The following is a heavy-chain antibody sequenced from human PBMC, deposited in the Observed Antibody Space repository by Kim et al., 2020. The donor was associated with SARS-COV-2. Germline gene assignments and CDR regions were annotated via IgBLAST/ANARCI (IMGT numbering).Heavy chain of an antibody. CDR3: ARVPTYSSSWYSFVPSLVYYGMDV. Sequence: ASVKVSCKASGYTFTSYGISWVRQAPGQGLEWMGWISAYNGNTNYAQKLQGRVTMTTDTSTSTAYMELRSLRSDDTAVYYCARVPTYSSSWYSFVPSLVYYGMDVWGQGTTVTVSS. D-gene: IGHD6-13*01. V-gene: IGHV1-18*01. CDR2: ISAYNGNT. J-gene: IGHJ6*02. CDR1: GYTFTSYG.